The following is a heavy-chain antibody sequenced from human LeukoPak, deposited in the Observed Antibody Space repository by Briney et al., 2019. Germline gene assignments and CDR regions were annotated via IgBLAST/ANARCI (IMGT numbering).Heavy chain of an antibody. CDR2: INHSGST. D-gene: IGHD3-16*01. J-gene: IGHJ6*03. V-gene: IGHV4-34*01. CDR3: ARRPYYDYVWGSSGGYYYYYMDV. Sequence: SETLSLTCAVYGGSFSGYYWSWIRQPPGKGLEWIGEINHSGSTNYNPSLKSRVTISVDTSKNQFSLKLSSVTAADTAVYYCARRPYYDYVWGSSGGYYYYYMDVWGKGTTVTISS. CDR1: GGSFSGYY.